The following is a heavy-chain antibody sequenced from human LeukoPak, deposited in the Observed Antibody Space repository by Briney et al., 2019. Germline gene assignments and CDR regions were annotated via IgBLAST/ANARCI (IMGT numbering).Heavy chain of an antibody. CDR1: GGTFSSYA. D-gene: IGHD1-7*01. J-gene: IGHJ1*01. CDR2: IVPIFGTA. Sequence: GASVKVSCKASGGTFSSYAISWVRQAPGQGLEWMGGIVPIFGTANYAQKFQGRVTITADESTSTAYMELSSLRSEDTAVYYCARENNWNYGRGEGYFQYWGQGTLVTVSS. CDR3: ARENNWNYGRGEGYFQY. V-gene: IGHV1-69*13.